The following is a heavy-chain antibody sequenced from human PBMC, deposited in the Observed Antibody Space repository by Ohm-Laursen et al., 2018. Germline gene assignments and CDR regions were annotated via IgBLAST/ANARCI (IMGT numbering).Heavy chain of an antibody. D-gene: IGHD1-1*01. CDR3: ARAVRNQLVSDY. CDR1: GYTFTTYD. V-gene: IGHV1-8*02. Sequence: SVKVSCKASGYTFTTYDITWVRQAAGQGPEWMGWMNPNSGNTGYAQKFRDRVTMTSDTSISTAYMELYGLTAEDTAAYYCARAVRNQLVSDYWGQGTLVTVSS. J-gene: IGHJ4*02. CDR2: MNPNSGNT.